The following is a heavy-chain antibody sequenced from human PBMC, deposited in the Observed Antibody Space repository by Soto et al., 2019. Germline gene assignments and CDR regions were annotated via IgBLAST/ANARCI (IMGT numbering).Heavy chain of an antibody. V-gene: IGHV4-4*07. D-gene: IGHD1-26*01. J-gene: IGHJ5*02. CDR3: VRDGTKNLRDRFEP. Sequence: SETLSLTCTVSGASLSRYYWSWIRQPPGKGLEWIGRIYATGDTDYNPSLKSRISMSVDMSKKQFSLTLRSVTAADTAIYYCVRDGTKNLRDRFEPWGRGILVTVSS. CDR2: IYATGDT. CDR1: GASLSRYY.